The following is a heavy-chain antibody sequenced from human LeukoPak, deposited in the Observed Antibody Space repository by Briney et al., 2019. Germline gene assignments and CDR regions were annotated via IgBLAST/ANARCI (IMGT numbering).Heavy chain of an antibody. CDR1: GGTFSSYA. Sequence: ASVKVSCKASGGTFSSYAISWVRQAPGQGLEWMGGIIPIFGTANYAQKFQGRVTITADESTSTAYMELSSLRSEDTAVYYCARVLGQLVPFSLYYYYMDVWGKGTTVTVSS. D-gene: IGHD6-13*01. CDR3: ARVLGQLVPFSLYYYYMDV. CDR2: IIPIFGTA. J-gene: IGHJ6*03. V-gene: IGHV1-69*13.